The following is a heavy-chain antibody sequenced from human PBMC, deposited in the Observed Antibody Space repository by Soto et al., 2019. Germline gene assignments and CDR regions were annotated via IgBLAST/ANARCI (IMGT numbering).Heavy chain of an antibody. CDR3: VGARYGGVGATYSES. Sequence: SEIRSLACSVSGGSVRNKTYYWSWIRQPPGKRLEWIGYVYYSGTTNYNPSLKSRVTISVDLSKNQFSLRLSSVTTADTALYYCVGARYGGVGATYSESWGQGGMVTGS. D-gene: IGHD1-26*01. CDR1: GGSVRNKTYY. CDR2: VYYSGTT. J-gene: IGHJ4*02. V-gene: IGHV4-61*01.